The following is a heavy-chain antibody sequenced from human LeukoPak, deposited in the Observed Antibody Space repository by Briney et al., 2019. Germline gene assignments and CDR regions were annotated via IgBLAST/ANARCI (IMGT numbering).Heavy chain of an antibody. J-gene: IGHJ6*03. CDR2: IYTSGST. D-gene: IGHD1-1*01. Sequence: SETLSLTCAVYGGSFSGYYWSWIRQPAGKGLEWIGRIYTSGSTNYNTSLKSRVTISVDTSKNQFSLKLSSVTAADTAVYYCARDTTSYYYYYYMDVWGKGTTVTISS. CDR3: ARDTTSYYYYYYMDV. CDR1: GGSFSGYY. V-gene: IGHV4-4*07.